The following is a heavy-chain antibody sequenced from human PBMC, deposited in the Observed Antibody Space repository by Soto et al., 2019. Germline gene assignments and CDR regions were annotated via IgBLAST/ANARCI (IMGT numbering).Heavy chain of an antibody. J-gene: IGHJ6*02. Sequence: PSETLSLTCTVSGGSISSGDYYWSWIRQPPGKGLEWIGSIYYSGSTYYNPPLKSRVTISVDTSKNQSSLKLSSVTAADTAVYYCASHHSSSWYWYYYGMDVWGQGTTVTVSS. CDR1: GGSISSGDYY. V-gene: IGHV4-39*01. D-gene: IGHD6-13*01. CDR3: ASHHSSSWYWYYYGMDV. CDR2: IYYSGST.